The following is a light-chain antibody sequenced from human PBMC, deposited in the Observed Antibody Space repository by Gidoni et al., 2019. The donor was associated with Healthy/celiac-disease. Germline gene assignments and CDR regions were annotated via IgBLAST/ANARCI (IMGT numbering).Light chain of an antibody. V-gene: IGKV3-15*01. Sequence: EIVRTQAPATQSVSPGERATLSCGASQSVSSNFAWYQQKPGQAPMLLIYGASTRATGIPARFSGSGSGTEFTLTISSLQSKDFAVYYCQQYNNWSRTFGQGTKVEIK. J-gene: IGKJ1*01. CDR3: QQYNNWSRT. CDR1: QSVSSN. CDR2: GAS.